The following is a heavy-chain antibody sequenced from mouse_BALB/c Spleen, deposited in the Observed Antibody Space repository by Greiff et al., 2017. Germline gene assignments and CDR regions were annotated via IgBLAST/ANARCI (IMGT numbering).Heavy chain of an antibody. CDR1: GYTFTSYW. CDR3: TREGYGNFDY. D-gene: IGHD2-10*02. V-gene: IGHV1S22*01. J-gene: IGHJ2*01. CDR2: IYPGSGST. Sequence: LQQPGSELVRPGASVKLSCKASGYTFTSYWMHWVKQRPGQGLEWIGNIYPGSGSTNYDEKFKSKATLTVDTSSSTAHMQLSSLTSEDSAVYYCTREGYGNFDYWGQGTTLTVSS.